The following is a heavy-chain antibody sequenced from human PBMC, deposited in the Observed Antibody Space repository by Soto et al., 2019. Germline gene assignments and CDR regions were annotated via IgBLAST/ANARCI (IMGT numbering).Heavy chain of an antibody. Sequence: GGSLRLSCAASGFTFDDYAMHWVREAPGKGLEWVSGISWNSDSIDYADSVKGRFTISRDNAKNSLYLQMNGLRDEDTALYYCAKGLPPSLAVVIFDCWGQGTLVTVSS. CDR2: ISWNSDSI. CDR3: AKGLPPSLAVVIFDC. D-gene: IGHD6-19*01. J-gene: IGHJ4*02. CDR1: GFTFDDYA. V-gene: IGHV3-9*01.